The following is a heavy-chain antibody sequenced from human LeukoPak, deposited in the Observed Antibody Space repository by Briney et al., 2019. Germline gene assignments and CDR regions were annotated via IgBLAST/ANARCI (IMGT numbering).Heavy chain of an antibody. D-gene: IGHD6-13*01. CDR2: ISGSGHDI. V-gene: IGHV3-11*06. Sequence: SGGSLRLSCAASGFTFSDSYMTWVRQAPGKGVEWVAYISGSGHDINYSDSVKGRFTISRDNAKNTLYLQMNSLRAEDTAVYYCARVLRGIAAAADYWGQGTLVTVSS. J-gene: IGHJ4*02. CDR1: GFTFSDSY. CDR3: ARVLRGIAAAADY.